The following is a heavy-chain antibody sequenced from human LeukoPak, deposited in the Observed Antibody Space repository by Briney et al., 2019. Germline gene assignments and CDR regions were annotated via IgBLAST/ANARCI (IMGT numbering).Heavy chain of an antibody. V-gene: IGHV3-33*01. CDR3: ARDASGTTLDY. Sequence: GSLRLSCAASGSTFSSYGMHCVRPAPGKGLECVAAIWYDGSNKYYAGSVKGRFIISRDNSKNKHYLQLNSLRAEETAVYYCARDASGTTLDYWGQGTLVNVSS. D-gene: IGHD1-1*01. CDR2: IWYDGSNK. CDR1: GSTFSSYG. J-gene: IGHJ4*02.